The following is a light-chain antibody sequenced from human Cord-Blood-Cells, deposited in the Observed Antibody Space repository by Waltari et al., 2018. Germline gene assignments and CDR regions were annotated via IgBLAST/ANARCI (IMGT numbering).Light chain of an antibody. J-gene: IGLJ3*02. V-gene: IGLV2-14*01. CDR3: SSYTSSSTWV. Sequence: QSALTQPASVSVSPVQSNTLSCPGSSTDVGCYNYVYWYQQPQGKAPKLMIYDVSQRPSGVSNRFSGSKSGNTASLTISGLQAEDEADYYCSSYTSSSTWVFGGGTKLTVL. CDR2: DVS. CDR1: STDVGCYNY.